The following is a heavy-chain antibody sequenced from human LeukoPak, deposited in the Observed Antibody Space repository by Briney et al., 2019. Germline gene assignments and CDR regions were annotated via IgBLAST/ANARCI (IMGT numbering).Heavy chain of an antibody. D-gene: IGHD5-24*01. J-gene: IGHJ4*02. Sequence: SGKVSCKASGGTFSSYAISWVRQAPGQGLEWMGGIIPIFGTANYAQNFQGSVTITTDESKSTAYMELSSLRSEDTAVYYCATGGDGYNLFDYWGQGTLVTVSS. CDR2: IIPIFGTA. V-gene: IGHV1-69*05. CDR1: GGTFSSYA. CDR3: ATGGDGYNLFDY.